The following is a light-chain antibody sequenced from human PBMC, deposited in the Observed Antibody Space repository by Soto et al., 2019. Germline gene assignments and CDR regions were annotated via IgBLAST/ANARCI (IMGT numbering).Light chain of an antibody. CDR3: QQYKSYSPYT. V-gene: IGKV1-5*01. CDR2: DAS. J-gene: IGKJ2*01. Sequence: EMQMTQSPPTLSASIGERVIITCRASQTISSSLAWYQQKPGQAPKLLIYDASSLESGVPSRFSGSGSGTEFTLTISSLQPDDFAIYYCQQYKSYSPYTFGQGTKLEIK. CDR1: QTISSS.